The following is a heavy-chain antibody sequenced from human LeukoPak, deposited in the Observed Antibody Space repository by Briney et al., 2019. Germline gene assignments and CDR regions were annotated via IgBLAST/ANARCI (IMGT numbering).Heavy chain of an antibody. CDR3: ARELSGFQL. CDR1: GGSISSGSYY. Sequence: PSETLSLTCTVSGGSISSGSYYWSWIRQPAGKGLEWIGRIYTSGSTNYNPSPKSRVTISVDTSKNQFSLKLSPVTAADTAVYYCARELSGFQLWSQGTLVTVSS. V-gene: IGHV4-61*02. D-gene: IGHD3-22*01. CDR2: IYTSGST. J-gene: IGHJ4*02.